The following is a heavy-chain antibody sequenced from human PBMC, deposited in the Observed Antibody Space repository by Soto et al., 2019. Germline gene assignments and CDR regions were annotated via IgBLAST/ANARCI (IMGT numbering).Heavy chain of an antibody. CDR2: IIPIFGTA. J-gene: IGHJ6*02. V-gene: IGHV1-69*12. Sequence: QVQLVQSGAEVKKPGSSVKVSCKASGGTFSSYAISWVRQAPGQGLEWMGGIIPIFGTANYAQKFQGSVTITADESTSTAYMELSSLRSEDTAVYYCARDSYSGYSYYYYGMDVWGQGTTVTVSS. D-gene: IGHD5-12*01. CDR1: GGTFSSYA. CDR3: ARDSYSGYSYYYYGMDV.